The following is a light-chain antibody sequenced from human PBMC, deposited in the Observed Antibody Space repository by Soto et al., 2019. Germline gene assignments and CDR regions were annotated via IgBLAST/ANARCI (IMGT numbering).Light chain of an antibody. CDR2: EVS. J-gene: IGLJ1*01. Sequence: SVLTQPPSASGSPVQSVTISCTGTSSDVGGYNYVSWYQQHPGKAPKLMIYEVSKRPSGVPDRFSGSKSGNTASLTVSGLQAEDEADYYCSSYAGSKNFVFGTGTKVTVL. CDR3: SSYAGSKNFV. V-gene: IGLV2-8*01. CDR1: SSDVGGYNY.